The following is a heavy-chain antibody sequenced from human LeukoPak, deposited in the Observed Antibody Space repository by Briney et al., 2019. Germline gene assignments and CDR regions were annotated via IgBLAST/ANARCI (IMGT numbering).Heavy chain of an antibody. V-gene: IGHV3-64D*09. Sequence: PGGSLRLSCSASGFTFSSYAMYWVRQAPRKGLECVSAITSNGRSTYYADSVKGRFTISRDNSKNTLYLQMSSVRAGDTAIYYCVKGHCSSTSCYVDYWGQGTLVTVSS. CDR3: VKGHCSSTSCYVDY. CDR1: GFTFSSYA. J-gene: IGHJ4*02. CDR2: ITSNGRST. D-gene: IGHD2-2*01.